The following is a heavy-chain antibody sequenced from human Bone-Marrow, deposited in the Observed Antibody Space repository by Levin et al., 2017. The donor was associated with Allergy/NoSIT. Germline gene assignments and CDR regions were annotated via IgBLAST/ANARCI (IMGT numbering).Heavy chain of an antibody. Sequence: GESLKISCKASGYTFTGYYMHWVRQAPGQGLEWMGWINPNSGGTNYAQKFQGWVTMTRDTSISTAYMELSRLRSDDTAVYYCARGDRQQGDYYYYYGMDVWGQGTTVTVSS. V-gene: IGHV1-2*04. CDR2: INPNSGGT. J-gene: IGHJ6*02. CDR3: ARGDRQQGDYYYYYGMDV. D-gene: IGHD1-1*01. CDR1: GYTFTGYY.